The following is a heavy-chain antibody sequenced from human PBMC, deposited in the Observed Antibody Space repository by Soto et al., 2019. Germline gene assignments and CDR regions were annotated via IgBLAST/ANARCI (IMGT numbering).Heavy chain of an antibody. Sequence: EVQLLESGGGLVQPGGSLRLSCAASGFTFSSYAMSWVRQAPGKGLEWVSAISGSGGSTYYADSVKGRFTISRDNSKNTLYLQMNSLRAEDTAVYYCVKAVNTGYCSSTSCLDYYYYYMDVWGKGTTVTVSS. CDR2: ISGSGGST. J-gene: IGHJ6*03. D-gene: IGHD2-2*01. V-gene: IGHV3-23*01. CDR1: GFTFSSYA. CDR3: VKAVNTGYCSSTSCLDYYYYYMDV.